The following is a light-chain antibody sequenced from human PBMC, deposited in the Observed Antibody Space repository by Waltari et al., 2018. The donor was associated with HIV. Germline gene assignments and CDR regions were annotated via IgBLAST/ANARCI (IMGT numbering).Light chain of an antibody. CDR1: NSNVGKND. Sequence: QSGLRQPPSTSRPPGQRVVISCSGSNSNVGKNDVSWFQQLPGSAPRLLIYRNDRRPSGVPDRFTAAKSGSSASLVISGLRSDDEAEYFCASWDDALSSWLFGGGTKLTVL. J-gene: IGLJ6*01. CDR3: ASWDDALSSWL. CDR2: RND. V-gene: IGLV1-47*01.